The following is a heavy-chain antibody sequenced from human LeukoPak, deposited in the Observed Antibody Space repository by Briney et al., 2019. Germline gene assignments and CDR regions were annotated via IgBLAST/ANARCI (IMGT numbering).Heavy chain of an antibody. CDR2: INPNSGGT. CDR1: GYTFTGYY. D-gene: IGHD1-26*01. J-gene: IGHJ4*02. Sequence: ASVKVSCKASGYTFTGYYMHWVRQAPGQGLEWMGWINPNSGGTNYAQKFQGRVTMTRDTSISTAYMELSRLRSDDTAVYYCARDQKRQTVGAPDYWAREPWSPSPQ. V-gene: IGHV1-2*02. CDR3: ARDQKRQTVGAPDY.